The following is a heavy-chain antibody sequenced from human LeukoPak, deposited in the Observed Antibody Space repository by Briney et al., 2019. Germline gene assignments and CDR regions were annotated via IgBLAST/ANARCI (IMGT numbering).Heavy chain of an antibody. CDR3: AREWSWNRFDP. Sequence: GGSLRLSCAASGFTFSSYEMNWVRQAPGGGLEWISYISTSGTTTYYAGSVKGRFTISRDNSKNSLYLQMNSLRAEDTAVYYCAREWSWNRFDPWGQGTLVTISS. D-gene: IGHD1-26*01. CDR2: ISTSGTTT. J-gene: IGHJ5*02. CDR1: GFTFSSYE. V-gene: IGHV3-48*03.